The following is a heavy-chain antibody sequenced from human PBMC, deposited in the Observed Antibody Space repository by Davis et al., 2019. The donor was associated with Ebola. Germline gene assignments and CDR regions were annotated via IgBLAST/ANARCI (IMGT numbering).Heavy chain of an antibody. Sequence: PGGSLRLSCAASGFTFSSYSMNWVRQAPGKGLEWVSYISSSSSTIYYADSVKGRFTISRDNAKNSLYLQMNSLRDEDTAVYYCARAERYCSSTSCYSGNYYYYYGMDVWGQGTTVTVSS. CDR2: ISSSSSTI. V-gene: IGHV3-48*02. CDR3: ARAERYCSSTSCYSGNYYYYYGMDV. J-gene: IGHJ6*02. CDR1: GFTFSSYS. D-gene: IGHD2-2*02.